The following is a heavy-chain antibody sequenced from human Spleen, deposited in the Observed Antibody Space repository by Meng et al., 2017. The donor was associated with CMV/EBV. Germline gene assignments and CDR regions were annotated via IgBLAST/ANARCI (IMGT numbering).Heavy chain of an antibody. J-gene: IGHJ4*02. CDR3: ARDRSTTVSTGVLDY. Sequence: SETLSLTCTVSGYSTSSGYYWGWIRQPPGKGLEWIGSIYHSGSTYYSPSLKSRVTISVDTSKSQFSLNLSSVTAADTAVYYCARDRSTTVSTGVLDYWGQGALVTVSS. D-gene: IGHD4-11*01. CDR2: IYHSGST. CDR1: GYSTSSGYY. V-gene: IGHV4-38-2*02.